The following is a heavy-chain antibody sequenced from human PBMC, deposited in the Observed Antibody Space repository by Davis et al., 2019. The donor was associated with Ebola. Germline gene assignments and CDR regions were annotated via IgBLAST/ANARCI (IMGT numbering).Heavy chain of an antibody. D-gene: IGHD5-12*01. J-gene: IGHJ3*01. CDR2: IQHDGRNK. CDR3: AKLVAKTTFDL. V-gene: IGHV3-30*02. Sequence: PGGSLRLSCVASGFTFSNYGMHWVRQAPGKGLEWLTFIQHDGRNKYYADSVKGRFTISRDNSKNTLYLQVNGLRAEDTALYYCAKLVAKTTFDLWGQGTMVTVSS. CDR1: GFTFSNYG.